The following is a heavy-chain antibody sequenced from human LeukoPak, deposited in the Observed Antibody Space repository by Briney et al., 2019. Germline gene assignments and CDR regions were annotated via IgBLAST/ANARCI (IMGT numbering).Heavy chain of an antibody. D-gene: IGHD2-2*01. CDR3: ARGGCSSTSCYWRLDWFDP. V-gene: IGHV4-34*01. J-gene: IGHJ5*02. CDR1: GGSFSGYY. Sequence: SETLSLTCAVYGGSFSGYYWSWIRQPSGKGLEWIGEINHSGSTNYNPSLKSRVTISVDTSKNQFSLKLSSVTAADTAVYYCARGGCSSTSCYWRLDWFDPWGQGILVTVSS. CDR2: INHSGST.